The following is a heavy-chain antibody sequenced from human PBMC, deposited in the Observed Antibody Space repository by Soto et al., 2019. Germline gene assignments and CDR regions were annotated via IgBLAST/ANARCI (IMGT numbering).Heavy chain of an antibody. Sequence: SETLSLTCAVSGGSISSSNWWSWVRQPPGKGLEWIGEIYHSGSTNYNPSLKSRVTISVDKSKNQFSLKLSSVTAADTAVYYCARVPDSSSSDHDHYYGMDVWGQGTTVTVSS. D-gene: IGHD6-6*01. CDR3: ARVPDSSSSDHDHYYGMDV. J-gene: IGHJ6*02. CDR2: IYHSGST. CDR1: GGSISSSNW. V-gene: IGHV4-4*02.